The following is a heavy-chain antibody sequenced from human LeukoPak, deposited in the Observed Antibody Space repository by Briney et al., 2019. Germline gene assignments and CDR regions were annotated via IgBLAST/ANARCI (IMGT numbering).Heavy chain of an antibody. CDR2: ISAYNGNT. CDR3: ATDPVGYCSANGCYSVDY. Sequence: GASVKVSCTASGYTFTSYGISWVRQAPGQGLEWMGWISAYNGNTNYAQKFQGRLTMTEDTSTDTAYMELSSLRSDDTAVYYCATDPVGYCSANGCYSVDYWGQGTLVTVSS. D-gene: IGHD2-15*01. J-gene: IGHJ4*02. CDR1: GYTFTSYG. V-gene: IGHV1-18*01.